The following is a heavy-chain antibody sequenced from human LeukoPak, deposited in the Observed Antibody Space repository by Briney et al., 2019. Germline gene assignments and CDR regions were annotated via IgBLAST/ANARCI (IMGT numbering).Heavy chain of an antibody. CDR3: ARVVRRYYYYYYMDV. V-gene: IGHV1-46*01. D-gene: IGHD3-22*01. CDR2: INPSGGST. Sequence: ASVKVSCKASGYTFTSYYMHWVRQAPGQGLEWMGIINPSGGSTSYAQKFQGRVTMTRDMSTSTDYMELSSLRSEDTAVYYCARVVRRYYYYYYMDVWGKGTTVTISS. J-gene: IGHJ6*03. CDR1: GYTFTSYY.